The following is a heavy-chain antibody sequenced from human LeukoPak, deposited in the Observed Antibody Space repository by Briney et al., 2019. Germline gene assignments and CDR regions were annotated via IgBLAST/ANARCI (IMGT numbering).Heavy chain of an antibody. Sequence: SETLSLTCAVYGGSFSGYYWSWIRQPPGKGLEWIGEINHSGSTNYNPSLKSRVTISVDTSKNQFSLKLSSVTAGDTAVYYCARGSPNRAIWSGYYRWFDPWGQGTLVTVSS. J-gene: IGHJ5*02. D-gene: IGHD3-3*01. CDR2: INHSGST. CDR1: GGSFSGYY. V-gene: IGHV4-34*01. CDR3: ARGSPNRAIWSGYYRWFDP.